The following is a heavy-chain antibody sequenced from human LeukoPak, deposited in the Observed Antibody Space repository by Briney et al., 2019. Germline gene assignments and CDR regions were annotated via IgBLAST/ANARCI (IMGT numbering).Heavy chain of an antibody. D-gene: IGHD3-10*01. CDR1: GGSISSSSYY. Sequence: TSSETLSLTCTVSGGSISSSSYYWGWIRQPPGKGLEWIGSIYYSGSTYYNPSLKSRVTISVDTSKNQFSLKLSSVTAADTAVYYCARDYSLLWFGELHRPNWFDPWGQGTLVTVSS. CDR2: IYYSGST. CDR3: ARDYSLLWFGELHRPNWFDP. J-gene: IGHJ5*02. V-gene: IGHV4-39*02.